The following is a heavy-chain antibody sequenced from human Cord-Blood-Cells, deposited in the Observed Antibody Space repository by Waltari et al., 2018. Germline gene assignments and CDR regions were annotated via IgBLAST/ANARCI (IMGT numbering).Heavy chain of an antibody. D-gene: IGHD3-3*01. CDR1: GFTFSSYA. J-gene: IGHJ4*02. CDR2: ISGSGGST. Sequence: EVQLLESGGGLVQPGGSLRLSCAASGFTFSSYAMSWVRQAPGKGLEWVSAISGSGGSTYYADSVKGRFTISRDNSKNTLYLQMNSLRAEDTAVYYCADDFWSGHYKRGFDYWGQGTLVTVSS. CDR3: ADDFWSGHYKRGFDY. V-gene: IGHV3-23*01.